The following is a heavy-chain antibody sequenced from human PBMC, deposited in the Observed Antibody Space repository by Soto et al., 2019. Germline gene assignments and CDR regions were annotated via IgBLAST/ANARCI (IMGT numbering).Heavy chain of an antibody. Sequence: QVTLKESGPPLVKPTQTLTLTCTVPGLSLRTTGVGVGWVRQPPGKALEWLALLYWDDDKRYSPSLRSRLTTPKDSSKKPVVLTMPNIDTVDTATYYCVKSRCCGDCLELYSSHAYNGLDVWGQGTTVTVSS. CDR2: LYWDDDK. CDR1: GLSLRTTGVG. D-gene: IGHD2-21*02. J-gene: IGHJ6*02. CDR3: VKSRCCGDCLELYSSHAYNGLDV. V-gene: IGHV2-5*02.